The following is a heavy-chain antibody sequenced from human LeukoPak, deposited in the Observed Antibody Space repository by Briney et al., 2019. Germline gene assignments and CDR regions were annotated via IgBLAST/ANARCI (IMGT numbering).Heavy chain of an antibody. Sequence: PGGSLRLSCAASGFTFSSYSMIWVRQAPGKGLEWVSSISSSSSYIYYADSVKGRFTISRDNAKNSLYLQMNSLRAEDTAVYYCAREIRFLEWSFDDWGQGTLVTVSS. CDR2: ISSSSSYI. V-gene: IGHV3-21*01. CDR1: GFTFSSYS. J-gene: IGHJ4*02. CDR3: AREIRFLEWSFDD. D-gene: IGHD3-3*01.